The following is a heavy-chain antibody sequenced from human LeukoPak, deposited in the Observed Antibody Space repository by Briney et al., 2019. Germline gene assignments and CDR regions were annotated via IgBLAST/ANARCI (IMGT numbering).Heavy chain of an antibody. J-gene: IGHJ4*02. CDR2: INQDGSEK. D-gene: IGHD3-22*01. V-gene: IGHV3-7*01. Sequence: GGSLRLSCAASGFTFSDYWMSWVRQAPGKGLEWVASINQDGSEKYYVDSVKGRFTISRDNAKNSLYLQMNSLRAEDTAVYYCARDGGTSSSGYFFWGQGTLVTVSS. CDR3: ARDGGTSSSGYFF. CDR1: GFTFSDYW.